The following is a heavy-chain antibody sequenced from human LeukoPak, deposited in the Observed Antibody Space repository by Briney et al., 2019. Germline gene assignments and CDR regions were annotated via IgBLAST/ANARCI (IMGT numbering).Heavy chain of an antibody. Sequence: PSQTLSLTCTVSGGSISSGDYYWRWIRQPPGKGLEGIGYIYYSGSTYYNPSLKSRVTISVDTSKNQFSLKLSSVTAADTAVYYCARDVIAAAGIDYWGQRTLVTVSS. V-gene: IGHV4-30-4*01. D-gene: IGHD6-13*01. CDR3: ARDVIAAAGIDY. CDR1: GGSISSGDYY. CDR2: IYYSGST. J-gene: IGHJ4*02.